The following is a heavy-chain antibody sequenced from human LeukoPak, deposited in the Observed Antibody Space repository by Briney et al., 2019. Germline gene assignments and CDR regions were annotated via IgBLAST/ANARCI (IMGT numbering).Heavy chain of an antibody. CDR1: GCTFTGYY. CDR2: INPNSGGT. Sequence: ASVKVSCKASGCTFTGYYMHWVRRAPGQGLEWMGWINPNSGGTNYAQKFQGRVTMTRDTSISTAYMELSRLRSDDTAVYYCARDQGVDYDILTGYYNNWFDPWGQGTLVTVSS. CDR3: ARDQGVDYDILTGYYNNWFDP. V-gene: IGHV1-2*02. J-gene: IGHJ5*02. D-gene: IGHD3-9*01.